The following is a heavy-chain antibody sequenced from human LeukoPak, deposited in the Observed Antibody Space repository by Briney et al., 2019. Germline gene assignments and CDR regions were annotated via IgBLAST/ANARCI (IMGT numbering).Heavy chain of an antibody. D-gene: IGHD3-22*01. CDR2: ISYDGSNK. V-gene: IGHV3-30*18. J-gene: IGHJ3*02. Sequence: GGSLRLSCAASGFTFSSYGMHWVRQAPGKGLECVAVISYDGSNKYYADSVKGRFTISRDNSKNTLYLQMNSLRAEDTAVYYCAKGSIYYDSSGDAFGIWGQGTMVTVSS. CDR1: GFTFSSYG. CDR3: AKGSIYYDSSGDAFGI.